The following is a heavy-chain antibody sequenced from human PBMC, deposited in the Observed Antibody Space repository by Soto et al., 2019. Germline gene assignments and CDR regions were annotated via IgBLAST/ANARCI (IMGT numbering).Heavy chain of an antibody. D-gene: IGHD3-22*01. J-gene: IGHJ5*02. V-gene: IGHV3-7*03. CDR3: ARDSYDSSGYYLP. Sequence: PGGSLRLSCAASGFTFSIYWMSWVRQAPGKGLEWVANIKQDGSEKYYVDSVKGRFTISRDNAKNSLYLQMNSLRAEDTAVYYCARDSYDSSGYYLPWGQGTLVTVSS. CDR1: GFTFSIYW. CDR2: IKQDGSEK.